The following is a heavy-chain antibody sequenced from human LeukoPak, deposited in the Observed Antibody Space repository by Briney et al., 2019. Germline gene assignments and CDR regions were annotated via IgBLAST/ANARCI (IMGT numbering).Heavy chain of an antibody. D-gene: IGHD6-13*01. CDR2: INHSGST. J-gene: IGHJ4*02. CDR3: ARGFGQQLVQGPY. Sequence: SETLSLTCAVYGGSFSGYYWSWIRQPPGKGLEWIGEINHSGSTNYNPSLKSRVIISVDTSKNQFSLKLSSVTAADTAVYYCARGFGQQLVQGPYWGQGTLVTVSS. V-gene: IGHV4-34*01. CDR1: GGSFSGYY.